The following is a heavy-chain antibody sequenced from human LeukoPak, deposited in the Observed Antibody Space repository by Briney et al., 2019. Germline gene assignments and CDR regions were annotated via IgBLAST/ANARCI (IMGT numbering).Heavy chain of an antibody. CDR2: IRYDGSNK. Sequence: GGSLRLSCAASGFTFSSYGMHWVRQAPGKGLEWVAFIRYDGSNKYYADSVKGRFTISRDNSKNTLYLQMNSLRAEDTAVYYCAKDCGYCSGGSCSGFDYWGQGTLVTVSS. CDR3: AKDCGYCSGGSCSGFDY. D-gene: IGHD2-15*01. CDR1: GFTFSSYG. V-gene: IGHV3-30*02. J-gene: IGHJ4*02.